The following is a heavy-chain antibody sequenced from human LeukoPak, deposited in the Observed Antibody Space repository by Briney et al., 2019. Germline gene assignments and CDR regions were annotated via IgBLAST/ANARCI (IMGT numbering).Heavy chain of an antibody. D-gene: IGHD3-10*01. CDR1: GFTFSTYG. Sequence: GGSLRLSCAASGFTFSTYGLHWVRQAPGKGLEWVAVISYDGSHIYYADSVKGRFTISRDNSKNTLYLQMNSLRAEDTAVYYCAKAGSGGEWPLHYYYMDVWGKGTTVTVSS. J-gene: IGHJ6*03. CDR3: AKAGSGGEWPLHYYYMDV. V-gene: IGHV3-30*18. CDR2: ISYDGSHI.